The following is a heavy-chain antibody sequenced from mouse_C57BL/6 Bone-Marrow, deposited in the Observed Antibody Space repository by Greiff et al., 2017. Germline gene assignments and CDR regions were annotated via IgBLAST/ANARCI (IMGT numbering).Heavy chain of an antibody. CDR2: IYPRSGNT. Sequence: QVQLQQSGAELARPGASVKLSCKASGYTFTSYGISWVKQRTGQGLEWIGEIYPRSGNTYYNEKFKGKATLTADKSSNTAYMKLRSLTSEDSAVYFCAREGYYGSSPWFAYWGQGTLVTVSA. J-gene: IGHJ3*01. CDR1: GYTFTSYG. V-gene: IGHV1-81*01. D-gene: IGHD1-1*01. CDR3: AREGYYGSSPWFAY.